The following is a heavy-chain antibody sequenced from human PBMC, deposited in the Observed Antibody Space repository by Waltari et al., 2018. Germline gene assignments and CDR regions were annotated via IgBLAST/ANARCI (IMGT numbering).Heavy chain of an antibody. CDR1: GFSLSTSGMC. CDR2: IDWDDDK. Sequence: QVTLRESGPALVKPTQTLTLTCTFSGFSLSTSGMCVSWIRQPPGKALEWLARIDWDDDKYYSTALKTRLTISKDTSKNQVVLTMTNMDPVDTATYYCARLAVVGATKDYYYYYGMDVWGQGTTVTVSS. J-gene: IGHJ6*02. CDR3: ARLAVVGATKDYYYYYGMDV. V-gene: IGHV2-70*15. D-gene: IGHD1-26*01.